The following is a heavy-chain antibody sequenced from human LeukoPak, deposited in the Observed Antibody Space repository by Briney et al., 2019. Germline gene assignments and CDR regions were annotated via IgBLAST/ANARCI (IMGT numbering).Heavy chain of an antibody. V-gene: IGHV4-59*01. CDR1: GGSISNYY. CDR3: ARGPRYSYFDY. Sequence: SETLSFNCTVSGGSISNYYWSWIRQPPGKGLEWIGYIYYSGSTNYNPSLKSRVTISVDTSKNQFSLKLSSVTAADTAVYYCARGPRYSYFDYWGQGTLVTVSS. CDR2: IYYSGST. J-gene: IGHJ4*02. D-gene: IGHD1-14*01.